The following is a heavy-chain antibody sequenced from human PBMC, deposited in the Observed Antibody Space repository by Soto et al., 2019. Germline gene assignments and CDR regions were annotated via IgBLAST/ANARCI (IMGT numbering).Heavy chain of an antibody. V-gene: IGHV3-23*01. CDR2: ISGSGGST. J-gene: IGHJ4*02. D-gene: IGHD3-10*01. Sequence: EVQLLESGGGLVQPGGSLRLSCAASGFTFSSYAMSWVRQAPGKGLEWVSAISGSGGSTYYADSVKGRFTISRDNSKNTLYLQMNSLRAEDTAVYYCASAWVLLWFGELPVYFDYWGQGTLVTVSS. CDR3: ASAWVLLWFGELPVYFDY. CDR1: GFTFSSYA.